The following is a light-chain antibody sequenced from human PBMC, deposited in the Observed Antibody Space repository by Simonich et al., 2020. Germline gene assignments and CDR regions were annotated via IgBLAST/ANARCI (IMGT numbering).Light chain of an antibody. CDR2: DTS. CDR1: TGAVTSGHY. CDR3: LLSYSGARLVV. J-gene: IGLJ2*01. V-gene: IGLV7-46*01. Sequence: QAVVTQEPSLTVSPGGTVTLTCGSSTGAVTSGHYPYWFQQKPGQAPRTLIYDTSDKPSGTPARFSGSLRGGKAALTLAGAQPEDEAEYYCLLSYSGARLVVFGGGTKLTVL.